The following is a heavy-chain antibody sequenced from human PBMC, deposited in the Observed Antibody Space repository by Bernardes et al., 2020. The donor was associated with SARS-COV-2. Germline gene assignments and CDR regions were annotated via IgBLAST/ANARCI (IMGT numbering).Heavy chain of an antibody. CDR3: AGEVLGEQLRNWFDP. Sequence: FQIPSRAAPGFTLISYGMHWVRQVPGKGPEWVAAICYDGSNKYYADPAKARLTTSRDNSKNTLYLQMNSLRAEDTAVHYCAGEVLGEQLRNWFDPWGQGTLVTVSS. D-gene: IGHD6-13*01. J-gene: IGHJ5*02. V-gene: IGHV3-33*08. CDR1: GFTLISYG. CDR2: ICYDGSNK.